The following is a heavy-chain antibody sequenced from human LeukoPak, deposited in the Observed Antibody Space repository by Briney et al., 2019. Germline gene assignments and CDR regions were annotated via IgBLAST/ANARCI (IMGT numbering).Heavy chain of an antibody. D-gene: IGHD2-21*02. V-gene: IGHV1-69*04. CDR2: IIPILGIA. J-gene: IGHJ5*02. CDR3: ARGCGGDCYAVDWFDP. CDR1: GGTFSSYA. Sequence: GASVKVSCKASGGTFSSYAISWVRQAPGQGLEWVGRIIPILGIANYAHKFQGRVTITADKSTSTAYMELSSLRSEDAAVYYCARGCGGDCYAVDWFDPWGQGTLVTVSS.